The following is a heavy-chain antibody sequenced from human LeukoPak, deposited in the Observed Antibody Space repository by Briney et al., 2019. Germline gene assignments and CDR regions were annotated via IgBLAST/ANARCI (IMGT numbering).Heavy chain of an antibody. CDR1: GFTFGSW. Sequence: GGSLRLSCTASGFTFGSWIIWVRQAPRKGLEWVASIKQDGSEKYYLDSVKGRFTMSRDSAKNSLYLQMSSLRAEDTTVYYCYDTSGHWGQGTLVTVSS. V-gene: IGHV3-7*01. J-gene: IGHJ4*02. D-gene: IGHD3-22*01. CDR2: IKQDGSEK. CDR3: YDTSGH.